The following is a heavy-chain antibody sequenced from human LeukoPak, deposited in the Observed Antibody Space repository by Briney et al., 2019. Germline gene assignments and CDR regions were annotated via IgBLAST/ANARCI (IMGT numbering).Heavy chain of an antibody. D-gene: IGHD3-10*01. CDR1: VYTFTSYA. V-gene: IGHV1-3*01. CDR3: ARDHYYGSGSYYNPVDY. J-gene: IGHJ4*02. Sequence: ASVKVSCKASVYTFTSYAMHWVRQAPGQRLEWMGWINAGNGNTKYSQKFQGRVTITRDTSASTAYMELSSLRSEDTAVYYCARDHYYGSGSYYNPVDYWGQGTLVTVSS. CDR2: INAGNGNT.